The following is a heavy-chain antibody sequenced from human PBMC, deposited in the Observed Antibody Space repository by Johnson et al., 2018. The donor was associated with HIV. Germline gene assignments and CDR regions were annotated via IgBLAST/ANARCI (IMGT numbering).Heavy chain of an antibody. CDR1: GFTFSSYW. J-gene: IGHJ3*02. Sequence: VQLVESGGGLVQPGGSLRLSCAASGFTFSSYWMSWVRQAPGKGLEWVSGINWNGGTTYHADSVKGRFIISRDNSKSTLYLQMNSLRAEDTAVYYCARAYTYGAFDIWGQGTMVTVSS. CDR2: INWNGGTT. D-gene: IGHD5-18*01. CDR3: ARAYTYGAFDI. V-gene: IGHV3-66*01.